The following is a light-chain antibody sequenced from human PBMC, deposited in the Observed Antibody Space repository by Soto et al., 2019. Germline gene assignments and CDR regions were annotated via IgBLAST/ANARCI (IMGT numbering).Light chain of an antibody. Sequence: DIQMTQSPSSLSASVGDAVIITCRASQGIRKDLGWYQQKVGEAPRRLIFGAAALQSGVPPRFSGSGSGTGFTLTISSLQPEDFATYYCLQYNSYPRTFGQGTKV. CDR2: GAA. J-gene: IGKJ1*01. CDR3: LQYNSYPRT. CDR1: QGIRKD. V-gene: IGKV1-17*01.